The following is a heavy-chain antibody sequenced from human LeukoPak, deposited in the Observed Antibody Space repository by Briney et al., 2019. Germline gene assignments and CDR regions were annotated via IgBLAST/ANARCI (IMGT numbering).Heavy chain of an antibody. CDR1: GYSISSGYY. D-gene: IGHD4-17*01. CDR2: IYHSGST. J-gene: IGHJ4*02. Sequence: PSETLSLTCAVSGYSISSGYYWGWIRQPPGKGLEWIGSIYHSGSTYYNPFLKSRVTISVDTSRNQFSLKLSSVTAADTAVYYCARRNYGDPPWYWGQGTLVTVSS. V-gene: IGHV4-38-2*01. CDR3: ARRNYGDPPWY.